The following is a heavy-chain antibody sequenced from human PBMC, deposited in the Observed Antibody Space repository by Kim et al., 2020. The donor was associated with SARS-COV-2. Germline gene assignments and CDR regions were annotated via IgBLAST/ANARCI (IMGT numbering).Heavy chain of an antibody. CDR3: ARKGAVGATSDAFDI. V-gene: IGHV1-18*04. CDR1: GYTFTSYG. D-gene: IGHD1-26*01. CDR2: ISAYNGNT. J-gene: IGHJ3*02. Sequence: ASVKVSCKASGYTFTSYGISWVRQAPGQGLEWMGWISAYNGNTNYAQKLQGRVTMTTDTSTSTAYMELRCLRSDDTAVYYCARKGAVGATSDAFDIWGQGTMVTVSS.